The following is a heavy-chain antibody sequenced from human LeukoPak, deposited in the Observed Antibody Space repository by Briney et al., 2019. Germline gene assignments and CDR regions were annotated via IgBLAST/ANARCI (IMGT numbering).Heavy chain of an antibody. D-gene: IGHD3-10*01. J-gene: IGHJ3*01. CDR2: IYSGGST. V-gene: IGHV3-66*01. CDR3: ASNIVRFGEFA. Sequence: GGSLRLSCAASGFTVSSNYMSWVRQAPGKGLEWVSVIYSGGSTYYADSVKGRFTISRDNSKNTLYLQMNSLRAEDTAVYYCASNIVRFGEFAWGQGTMVTVSS. CDR1: GFTVSSNY.